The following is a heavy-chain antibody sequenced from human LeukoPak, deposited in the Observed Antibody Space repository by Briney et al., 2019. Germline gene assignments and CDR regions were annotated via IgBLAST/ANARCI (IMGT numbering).Heavy chain of an antibody. CDR1: GGSISSGGYY. Sequence: PSETLSLTCTVSGGSISSGGYYWSWIRQHPGKGLEWIGYIYYSGSTYYNPSLKSRVTISVDTSKNQFSLKLSSVTAADTAVCYCASSIAAAGTLEAFDIWGQGTMVTVSS. J-gene: IGHJ3*02. CDR2: IYYSGST. D-gene: IGHD6-13*01. V-gene: IGHV4-31*03. CDR3: ASSIAAAGTLEAFDI.